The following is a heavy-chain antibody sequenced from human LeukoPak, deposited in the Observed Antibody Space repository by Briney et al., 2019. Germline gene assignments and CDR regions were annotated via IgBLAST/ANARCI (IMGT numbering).Heavy chain of an antibody. CDR2: IYTSGST. J-gene: IGHJ5*02. CDR3: ARHRDNNLMYNYFDP. D-gene: IGHD1-14*01. Sequence: TSETLSLTCTVSGGSIISYYWSWIRQPPGKGLEWIGYIYTSGSTKYNPSLKSRVTMSVDTSKNQLSLKLSSVTAADTAVYYCARHRDNNLMYNYFDPWGQGTLVTVSS. V-gene: IGHV4-4*09. CDR1: GGSIISYY.